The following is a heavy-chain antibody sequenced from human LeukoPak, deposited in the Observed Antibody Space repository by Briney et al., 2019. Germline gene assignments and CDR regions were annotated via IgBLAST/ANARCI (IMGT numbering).Heavy chain of an antibody. D-gene: IGHD3-10*01. J-gene: IGHJ3*02. CDR2: IYSSVST. Sequence: SETLSLTCTVSGGSFSSSSYYWACIRQPPGKGLEWIGCIYSSVSTYYNPSLMSRVTISVDTSRRQFSLNLRSVTAADTAVYYCARLGGSGDTFDIWDQGTMVTVSS. CDR1: GGSFSSSSYY. V-gene: IGHV4-39*01. CDR3: ARLGGSGDTFDI.